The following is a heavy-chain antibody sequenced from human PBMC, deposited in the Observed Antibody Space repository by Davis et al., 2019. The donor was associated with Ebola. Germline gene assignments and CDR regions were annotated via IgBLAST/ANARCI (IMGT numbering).Heavy chain of an antibody. V-gene: IGHV1-18*01. J-gene: IGHJ4*02. CDR2: ISAYNGNT. CDR1: GYTFTNYA. Sequence: AASVTVSCKTSGYTFTNYAIHWVRQAPGQRLEWMGWISAYNGNTNYAQKLQGRVTMTTDTSTSTAYMELRSLRSDDTAVYYCAREPERATDFDYWGQGTLVTVSS. D-gene: IGHD1-14*01. CDR3: AREPERATDFDY.